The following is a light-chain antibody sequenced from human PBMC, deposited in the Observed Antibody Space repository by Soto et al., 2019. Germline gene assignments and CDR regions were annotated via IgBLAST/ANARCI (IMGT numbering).Light chain of an antibody. J-gene: IGLJ1*01. Sequence: QAALTQPRSVSGSPGQSVTISCTGTSSDVGFYNYVSWYQQHPGKAPKLMIYDVSKRPSGVPDRFSGSKSGNMASLTISGLQAEDEADYYCCSYAGSYTFYVFGTGTKVTVL. CDR2: DVS. CDR1: SSDVGFYNY. V-gene: IGLV2-11*01. CDR3: CSYAGSYTFYV.